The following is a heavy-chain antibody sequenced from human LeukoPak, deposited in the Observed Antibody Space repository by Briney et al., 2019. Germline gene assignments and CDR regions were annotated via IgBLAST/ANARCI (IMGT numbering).Heavy chain of an antibody. CDR1: GFTFSGFA. D-gene: IGHD1-26*01. CDR2: ISGSGDNT. V-gene: IGHV3-23*01. CDR3: AKMKGHPLPKYYMDV. J-gene: IGHJ6*01. Sequence: PTGGSLRLSCAASGFTFSGFAMSWVRRTPGKGLEWVSGISGSGDNTLYADSVKGRFTISRDNSKNTLYLEKNSLRAEDTAIYYCAKMKGHPLPKYYMDVWGQGTTVTVSS.